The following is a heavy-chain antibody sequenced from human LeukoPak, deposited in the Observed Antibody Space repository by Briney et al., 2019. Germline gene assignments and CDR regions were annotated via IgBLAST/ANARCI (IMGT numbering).Heavy chain of an antibody. V-gene: IGHV4-34*01. CDR3: ARGESLRHDIVVVPTEGWFDP. D-gene: IGHD2-2*01. Sequence: SETLSLTCAVYGGSFSVYYWSWIRQPPGKGLEWIGEINHSGSTNYNPSLKSRVTISVDTSKNQFSLKLSSVTAADTAVYYCARGESLRHDIVVVPTEGWFDPWGQGTLVTVSS. CDR2: INHSGST. CDR1: GGSFSVYY. J-gene: IGHJ5*02.